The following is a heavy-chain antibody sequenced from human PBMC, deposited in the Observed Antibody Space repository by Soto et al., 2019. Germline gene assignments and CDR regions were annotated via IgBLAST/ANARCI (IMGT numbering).Heavy chain of an antibody. CDR2: ISYDRSNK. CDR3: AKGGEGITADDAFEI. V-gene: IGHV3-30*18. J-gene: IGHJ3*02. CDR1: GFTFSSYG. Sequence: QEQLVESGGGVVQPGRSLRLSCAASGFTFSSYGMHWVRQAPGKGLEWVAVISYDRSNKNYADSVKGRFTISRDNSKNTLYLQVNSLRAEDTAVYYCAKGGEGITADDAFEIWGQGTMVTVSS. D-gene: IGHD3-10*01.